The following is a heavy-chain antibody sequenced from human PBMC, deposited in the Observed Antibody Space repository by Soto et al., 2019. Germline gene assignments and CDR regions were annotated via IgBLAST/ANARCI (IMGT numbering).Heavy chain of an antibody. CDR1: GGSISSSSYY. CDR2: IYYSGST. CDR3: ARTLGYCSGGSCWAGMDV. J-gene: IGHJ6*04. D-gene: IGHD2-15*01. Sequence: PSETLSLTCTVSGGSISSSSYYWGWIRQPPGKGLEWIGSIYYSGSTYYNPSLKSRVTISVDTSKNQFFLKLSSVTAADTAVYYCARTLGYCSGGSCWAGMDVWGKGTTVTVS. V-gene: IGHV4-39*01.